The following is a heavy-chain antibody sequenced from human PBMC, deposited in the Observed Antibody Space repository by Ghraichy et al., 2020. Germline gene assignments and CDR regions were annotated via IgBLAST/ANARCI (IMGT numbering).Heavy chain of an antibody. J-gene: IGHJ4*02. V-gene: IGHV3-33*01. Sequence: GESLNISCIASGFTFSYYGMHWVRQAPGKGLEWVAAIQSDGSKKYYVDALKGRFTISRDDSKNTLYLQMNSLRAEDTGVYYCARDASPPGPFYFDYWGQGTLATVSS. CDR2: IQSDGSKK. CDR1: GFTFSYYG. D-gene: IGHD1-14*01. CDR3: ARDASPPGPFYFDY.